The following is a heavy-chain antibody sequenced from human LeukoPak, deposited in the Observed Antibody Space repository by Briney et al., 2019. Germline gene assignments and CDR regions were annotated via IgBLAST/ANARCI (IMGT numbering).Heavy chain of an antibody. CDR3: ARDPYSGVPDYFDY. D-gene: IGHD6-25*01. J-gene: IGHJ4*02. CDR2: ISHDGNIC. Sequence: GGSQRLSCAASGFTFSNYALHWVRQASGKGLEWVAVISHDGNICIYTDSVKGRFTISRDNSKNTLFLQMNGLRDEDTAVYYCARDPYSGVPDYFDYWGQGTLVTVSS. V-gene: IGHV3-30-3*01. CDR1: GFTFSNYA.